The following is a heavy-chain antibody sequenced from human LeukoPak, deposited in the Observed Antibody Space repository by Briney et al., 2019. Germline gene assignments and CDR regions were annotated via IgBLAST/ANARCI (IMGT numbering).Heavy chain of an antibody. CDR3: ARDQEGFDY. V-gene: IGHV1-46*01. J-gene: IGHJ4*02. CDR2: IYPRDGST. CDR1: GYTFTSNY. Sequence: ASVKVSCKASGYTFTSNYIHWVRQAPGQGLEWMGVIYPRDGSTSYAQKFQGRVTVTRDTSTSTVHMELSGLRSEDTAVYYCARDQEGFDYWGQGALVTVSS.